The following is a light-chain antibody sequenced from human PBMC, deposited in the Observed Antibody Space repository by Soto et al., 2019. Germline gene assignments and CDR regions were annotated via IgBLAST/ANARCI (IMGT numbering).Light chain of an antibody. J-gene: IGKJ2*01. CDR3: QQYGTSPFYT. V-gene: IGKV3-20*01. CDR2: GAS. CDR1: QSVSNRY. Sequence: EIVLTQSPGTLSLSPGERATLSCRASQSVSNRYLAWYQQKPGQAPRLLIYGASSRATGIPDRFSGSGSGTDFTLTISRLEPEDFAVYYCQQYGTSPFYTFGQGTKLEIK.